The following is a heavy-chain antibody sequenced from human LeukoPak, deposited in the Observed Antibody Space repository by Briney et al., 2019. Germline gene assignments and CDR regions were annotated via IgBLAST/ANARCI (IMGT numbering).Heavy chain of an antibody. CDR1: GFTFSSYA. D-gene: IGHD2-2*01. CDR3: ARDPDIVVEPAADGLDI. Sequence: GGSLRLSCAASGFTFSSYAMHWVRQAPGKGLEWEAVISYDGSNKYYADSVKGRFTISRDNSKNTLYLQMNSLRAEDTAVYYCARDPDIVVEPAADGLDIWGQGTMVTVSS. CDR2: ISYDGSNK. V-gene: IGHV3-30-3*01. J-gene: IGHJ3*02.